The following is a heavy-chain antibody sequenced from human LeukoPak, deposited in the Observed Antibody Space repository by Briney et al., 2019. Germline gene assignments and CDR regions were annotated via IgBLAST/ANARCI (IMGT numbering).Heavy chain of an antibody. D-gene: IGHD4-17*01. CDR3: ATSMGDYVTNDAFDN. V-gene: IGHV4-59*01. Sequence: PSETLSLTCTVSGGSISSYYWSWIRQPPGKGLEWIGYIYYSGSTNYNPSLKSRVTISVDTSKNQFSLKLSSVAAADTAVYYCATSMGDYVTNDAFDNWGQGTMVTVSS. CDR1: GGSISSYY. CDR2: IYYSGST. J-gene: IGHJ3*02.